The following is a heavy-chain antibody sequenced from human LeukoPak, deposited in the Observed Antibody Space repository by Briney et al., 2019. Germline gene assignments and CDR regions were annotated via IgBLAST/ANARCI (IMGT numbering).Heavy chain of an antibody. CDR1: GFTFSSYA. V-gene: IGHV3-23*01. D-gene: IGHD2-15*01. CDR2: ISGSGGST. Sequence: GGSLRLSCAASGFTFSSYAMSWVRQAPGKGLEWVSAISGSGGSTYYADSVKGRFTISRDNSKNTLYLQMNSLRAEDTAVYYCAKVGVYCSGGSCFENDAFDIWGQGTMVTVSS. CDR3: AKVGVYCSGGSCFENDAFDI. J-gene: IGHJ3*02.